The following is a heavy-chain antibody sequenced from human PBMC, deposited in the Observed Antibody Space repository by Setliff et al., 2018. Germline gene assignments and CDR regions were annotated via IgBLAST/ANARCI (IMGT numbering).Heavy chain of an antibody. J-gene: IGHJ4*02. Sequence: GGSLRLSCAASGYTSSSYAMTWVRQAPGKGLEWVSIISASGDTTYYADSVKGRFTISRDNAKNSLYLQMNSLRAEDTAVYYCAKGSSSWQPHPPALDYWGQGTLVTVSS. CDR2: ISASGDTT. V-gene: IGHV3-23*01. CDR1: GYTSSSYA. CDR3: AKGSSSWQPHPPALDY. D-gene: IGHD6-13*01.